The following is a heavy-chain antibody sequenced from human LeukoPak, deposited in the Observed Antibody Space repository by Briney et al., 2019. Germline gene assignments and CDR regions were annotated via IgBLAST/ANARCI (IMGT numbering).Heavy chain of an antibody. J-gene: IGHJ4*02. CDR1: GATVSSNY. CDR3: ARYSKGVMP. D-gene: IGHD3-16*01. CDR2: IYSGGST. V-gene: IGHV3-66*02. Sequence: PGGSLRLSCAASGATVSSNYMSWVRQAPGKGLEWVSVIYSGGSTYYVDSVKGRFTISRDNSRNTLYLQMNGLRVEDTAVYYCARYSKGVMPWGQGTLVTVSS.